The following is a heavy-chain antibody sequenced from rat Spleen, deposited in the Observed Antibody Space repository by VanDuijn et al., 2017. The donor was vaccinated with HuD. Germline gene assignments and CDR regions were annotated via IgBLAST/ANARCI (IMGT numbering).Heavy chain of an antibody. V-gene: IGHV5-31*01. CDR3: TRGVATRYFDF. J-gene: IGHJ1*01. CDR2: ITNTGGST. D-gene: IGHD1-3*01. CDR1: GFTVSDYN. Sequence: EVQLVESGGGLVQPGRSLKLSCAASGFTVSDYNMAWIRQAPGKGLEWVASITNTGGSTYYPDSVKGRFTISRDNAKSTLYLQMNSLRSEDTATYYCTRGVATRYFDFWGPGTMVTVSS.